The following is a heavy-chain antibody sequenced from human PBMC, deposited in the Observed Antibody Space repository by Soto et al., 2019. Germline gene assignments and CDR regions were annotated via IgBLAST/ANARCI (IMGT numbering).Heavy chain of an antibody. CDR2: IYPGDSDT. CDR1: GYSFTSYW. Sequence: PGESLKISCKGSGYSFTSYWIGWVRQMPGKGLEWMGIIYPGDSDTRYSPSFQGQVTISADKSKNTLYLQMNSLRAEDTAVYYCARIWLDFVVVRIPSAWGVNDNWGQGTLVTVSS. V-gene: IGHV5-51*01. CDR3: ARIWLDFVVVRIPSAWGVNDN. D-gene: IGHD2-15*01. J-gene: IGHJ4*02.